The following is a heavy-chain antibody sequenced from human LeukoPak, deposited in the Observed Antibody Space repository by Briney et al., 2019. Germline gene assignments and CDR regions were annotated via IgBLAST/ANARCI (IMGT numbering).Heavy chain of an antibody. J-gene: IGHJ4*02. D-gene: IGHD6-6*01. V-gene: IGHV4-59*01. Sequence: PSETLSLTCTVSGGSISSYYWSWIRQPPGKGLEWIGYIYYSGSTNYNPSLKSRVTISVDTSKNQFSLKLSSVTAADTAVYYCARGGIAAPPFDYWGQGTLVTVSS. CDR2: IYYSGST. CDR3: ARGGIAAPPFDY. CDR1: GGSISSYY.